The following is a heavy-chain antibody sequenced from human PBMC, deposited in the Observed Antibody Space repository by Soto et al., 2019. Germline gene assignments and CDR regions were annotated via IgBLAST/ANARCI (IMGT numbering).Heavy chain of an antibody. D-gene: IGHD6-13*01. CDR3: ASLQVPGNFDY. J-gene: IGHJ4*01. Sequence: SSETLSLTCNVSGGSITTTNYNWSWVRQPPGKGLEWSANVFYTGDTYNSPSFRSRVSISVDTSKDQFSLKLTSVTAADTAMYYCASLQVPGNFDYWGHGSLVTVSS. CDR2: VFYTGDT. V-gene: IGHV4-39*01. CDR1: GGSITTTNYN.